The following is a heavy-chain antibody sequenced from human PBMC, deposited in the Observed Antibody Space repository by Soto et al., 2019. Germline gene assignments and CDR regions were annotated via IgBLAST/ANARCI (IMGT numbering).Heavy chain of an antibody. D-gene: IGHD1-26*01. CDR1: GYTFAKYG. V-gene: IGHV1-18*04. Sequence: QVQLVQSGSEVKKPGAAVTVSCKASGYTFAKYGISWVRQAPGQGLEWMGWISGNNGATNYAPKIQGRATKTIDTSTGLAYLALRNLRSDDTAIYYCARDLKFLRVSGNWFYSWGQGTLVTVSS. CDR3: ARDLKFLRVSGNWFYS. J-gene: IGHJ5*01. CDR2: ISGNNGAT.